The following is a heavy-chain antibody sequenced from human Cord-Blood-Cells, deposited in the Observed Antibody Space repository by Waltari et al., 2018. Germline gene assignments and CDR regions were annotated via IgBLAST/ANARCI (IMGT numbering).Heavy chain of an antibody. V-gene: IGHV4-30-4*01. J-gene: IGHJ4*02. Sequence: QVQLQESGPGLVKPSQTLSLTCTVSGGSISSGDYYWSWFRQPPGKGLEWIGYIYYSGSTYYNPALKSRVTISVDTSKNQFSLKLSSVTAADTAVYYCARGGGFWSGYYNYWGQGTLVTVSS. CDR3: ARGGGFWSGYYNY. D-gene: IGHD3-3*01. CDR2: IYYSGST. CDR1: GGSISSGDYY.